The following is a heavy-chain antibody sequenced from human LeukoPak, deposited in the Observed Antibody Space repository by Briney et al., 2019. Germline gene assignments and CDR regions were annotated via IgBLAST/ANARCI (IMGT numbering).Heavy chain of an antibody. CDR1: GDSVPSNSAA. J-gene: IGHJ4*02. V-gene: IGHV6-1*01. CDR2: TYYRSKWYN. Sequence: SQTLSLTCAISGDSVPSNSAAWIWIPQSPSRGLEWLGRTYYRSKWYNDYAVSVKSRITINPDTSKNQFSLQLNSVTPEDTAVYYGERERYYFDYWGQGTLVTVSS. D-gene: IGHD4-17*01. CDR3: ERERYYFDY.